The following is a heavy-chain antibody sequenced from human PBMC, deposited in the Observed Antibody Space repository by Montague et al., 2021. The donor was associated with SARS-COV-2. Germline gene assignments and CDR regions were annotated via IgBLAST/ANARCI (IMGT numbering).Heavy chain of an antibody. Sequence: SETLSLTCGVSGASVTSTNWWSWVRQPTGKGLEWIGEIYHTGNTNYSPSLKSRVHISLDKSKNQLSLRLNSVTAADTAVYYCASPKEGSGYYRPFDYWGQGILVTVSS. J-gene: IGHJ4*02. D-gene: IGHD3-22*01. CDR2: IYHTGNT. CDR3: ASPKEGSGYYRPFDY. V-gene: IGHV4-4*02. CDR1: GASVTSTNW.